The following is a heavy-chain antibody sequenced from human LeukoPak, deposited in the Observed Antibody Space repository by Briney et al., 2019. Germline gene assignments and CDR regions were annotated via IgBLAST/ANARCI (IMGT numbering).Heavy chain of an antibody. CDR1: GGSFSGYY. CDR3: AGGGGAALGEYYYYYYMDV. D-gene: IGHD6-6*01. CDR2: INHSGST. Sequence: SETLSLTCAVYGGSFSGYYWSWIRQPPGKGLEWIGEINHSGSTNYNPSLQSRVTISVETSKNQFSLKLRSVTAADPAVDYCAGGGGAALGEYYYYYYMDVWGKGTTVTVSS. V-gene: IGHV4-34*01. J-gene: IGHJ6*03.